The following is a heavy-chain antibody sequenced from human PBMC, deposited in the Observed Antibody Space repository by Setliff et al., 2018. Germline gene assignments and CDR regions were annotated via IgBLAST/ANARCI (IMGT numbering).Heavy chain of an antibody. CDR3: AKSPHDFWSGRVFFDY. CDR1: RFSFSSYA. V-gene: IGHV3-23*01. D-gene: IGHD3-3*01. J-gene: IGHJ4*01. CDR2: IIGSGIST. Sequence: GGSLRLSCAASRFSFSSYAMSWVRQAPGQGLEWVSSIIGSGISTYYADSVQGRFTISRDNHKNTLYLQMNSLRVEDTAIYYCAKSPHDFWSGRVFFDYWGQGILVTVSS.